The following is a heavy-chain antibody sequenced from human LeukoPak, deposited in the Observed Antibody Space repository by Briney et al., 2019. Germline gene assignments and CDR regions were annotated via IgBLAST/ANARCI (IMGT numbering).Heavy chain of an antibody. CDR1: GFTFSRYA. V-gene: IGHV3-64*01. D-gene: IGHD6-25*01. CDR3: ARDREATGYDAFDI. CDR2: ISSNGGST. J-gene: IGHJ3*02. Sequence: GGSLRLSCAASGFTFSRYAMHWVRQAPGKGLEYVSAISSNGGSTYYANSVKGRFTISRDNSKNTLYLQMGSLRAEDMAVYYCARDREATGYDAFDIWGQGTMVTVSS.